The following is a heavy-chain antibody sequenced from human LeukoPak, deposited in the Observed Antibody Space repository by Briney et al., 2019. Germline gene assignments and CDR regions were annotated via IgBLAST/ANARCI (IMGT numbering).Heavy chain of an antibody. J-gene: IGHJ4*02. D-gene: IGHD7-27*01. CDR3: ARRLTGSFFDY. CDR1: GGSISSYY. Sequence: SETLSLTCTVPGGSISSYYWSWIRQPPGKGLEWIGYIYYSGSTNYNPSLKSRVTISVDTSKNQFSLKLSSVTAADTAVYYCARRLTGSFFDYWGQGTLVTVSS. V-gene: IGHV4-59*01. CDR2: IYYSGST.